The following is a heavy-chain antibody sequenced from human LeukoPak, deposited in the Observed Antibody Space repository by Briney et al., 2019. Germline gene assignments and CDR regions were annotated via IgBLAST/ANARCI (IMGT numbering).Heavy chain of an antibody. CDR3: ARDPGAVAGTTSYSWFDP. J-gene: IGHJ5*02. CDR1: GFTFSSYS. V-gene: IGHV3-21*01. D-gene: IGHD6-19*01. Sequence: GGSLTLSCAASGFTFSSYSMNWVRPAPGKGLEGGSSISSSSSYIYYAGSVKGRFTISRDNAKNSLYLQMNSLRAEDTAVYYCARDPGAVAGTTSYSWFDPWGQGTLVTVSS. CDR2: ISSSSSYI.